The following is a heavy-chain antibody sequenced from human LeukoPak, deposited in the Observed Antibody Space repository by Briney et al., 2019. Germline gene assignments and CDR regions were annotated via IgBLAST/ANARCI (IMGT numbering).Heavy chain of an antibody. J-gene: IGHJ5*02. Sequence: SVKVSCKSSGGTVSSYAISWVRQAPGQGLEWMGRIIPILGIANYAQKFQGRVTITADKSTTTAYMELSSLRSEDTAVYYCASAALGYCSGGSCVENWFDPWGQGTLVTVSS. CDR2: IIPILGIA. V-gene: IGHV1-69*04. CDR3: ASAALGYCSGGSCVENWFDP. CDR1: GGTVSSYA. D-gene: IGHD2-15*01.